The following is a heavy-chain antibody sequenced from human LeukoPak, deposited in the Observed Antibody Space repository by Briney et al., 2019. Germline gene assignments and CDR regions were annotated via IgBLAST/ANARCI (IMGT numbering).Heavy chain of an antibody. CDR1: GFTSSSYA. D-gene: IGHD3-10*01. Sequence: GGSLRLSCAASGFTSSSYAMSWVRQAPGKGLEWVSAISGSGGNTYYADSVKGRFTISRDNSKDTLYLQMNGLRAEDTAVYYCAKPYYFGSGSPFYGMDVWGQGTTVTVSS. CDR3: AKPYYFGSGSPFYGMDV. J-gene: IGHJ6*02. V-gene: IGHV3-23*01. CDR2: ISGSGGNT.